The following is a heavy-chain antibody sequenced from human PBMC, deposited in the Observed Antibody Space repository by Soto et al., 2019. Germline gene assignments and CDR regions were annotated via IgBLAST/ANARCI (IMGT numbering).Heavy chain of an antibody. CDR2: ISSSGGST. V-gene: IGHV3-23*01. CDR3: AKAQGGSYFDY. Sequence: EVQLLESGGGLVQLGGSLRLSCAASGFTFSSNAMSWVRQAPGKGLEWVSGISSSGGSTYYADSVKGRFTISRDNSKNMLYLQMNNLRAEDTAVYYCAKAQGGSYFDYWGQGTLVTVSS. CDR1: GFTFSSNA. D-gene: IGHD2-15*01. J-gene: IGHJ4*02.